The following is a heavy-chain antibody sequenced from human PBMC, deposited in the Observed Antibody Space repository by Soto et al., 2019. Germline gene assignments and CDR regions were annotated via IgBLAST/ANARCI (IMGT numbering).Heavy chain of an antibody. Sequence: EVQLVESGGGLVQPGGSLRLSCAASGFTFIGYWMHWVRQGPGKGLVWVSRINNDGSDTTYADSVKGRFPISRDNAKNMLYLQMNSLRVDDTAVYYCARDESMVRERWFDPWGQGTLVTVSS. CDR2: INNDGSDT. V-gene: IGHV3-74*01. CDR1: GFTFIGYW. J-gene: IGHJ5*02. CDR3: ARDESMVRERWFDP. D-gene: IGHD1-26*01.